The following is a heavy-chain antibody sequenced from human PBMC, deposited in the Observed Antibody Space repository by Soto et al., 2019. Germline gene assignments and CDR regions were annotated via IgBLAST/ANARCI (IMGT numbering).Heavy chain of an antibody. CDR2: VYYDGST. D-gene: IGHD6-19*01. J-gene: IGHJ4*02. V-gene: IGHV4-59*01. Sequence: SETLSLTCTVSGDSINDYWGWIRQPPGKGLEWIGYVYYDGSTNYNPSLKSRVIMSIDTSKGLFSLDLTSVTAADTAVYYCAKYRRGSGWYYLNYWGQGTLVTVSS. CDR3: AKYRRGSGWYYLNY. CDR1: GDSINDY.